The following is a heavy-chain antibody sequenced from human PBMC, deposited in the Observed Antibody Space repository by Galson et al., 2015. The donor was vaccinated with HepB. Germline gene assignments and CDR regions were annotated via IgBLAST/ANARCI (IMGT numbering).Heavy chain of an antibody. CDR1: GGSISSYY. D-gene: IGHD3-3*01. J-gene: IGHJ4*02. Sequence: TLSLTCTVSGGSISSYYWSWIRQPPGKGLEWIGYIYYSGSTNYNPSLKSRVTISVDTSKNQFSLKLSSVTAADTAVYYCARVGDFWSGYSSLPGFFDYWGQGTLVTVSS. CDR3: ARVGDFWSGYSSLPGFFDY. CDR2: IYYSGST. V-gene: IGHV4-59*01.